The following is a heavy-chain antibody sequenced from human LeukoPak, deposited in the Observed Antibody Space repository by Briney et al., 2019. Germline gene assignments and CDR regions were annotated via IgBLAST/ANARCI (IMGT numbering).Heavy chain of an antibody. CDR2: MNPNSGNT. V-gene: IGHV1-8*01. J-gene: IGHJ6*03. Sequence: ASVKVSCKASGYTFTSHDINWVRQATGQGLEWMGWMNPNSGNTGYAQKFQGRVTMTRNTSISTAYMELSSLRSEDTAVYYCARACGSGSYCYYYSMDVWGKGTTVTISS. CDR1: GYTFTSHD. CDR3: ARACGSGSYCYYYSMDV. D-gene: IGHD3-10*01.